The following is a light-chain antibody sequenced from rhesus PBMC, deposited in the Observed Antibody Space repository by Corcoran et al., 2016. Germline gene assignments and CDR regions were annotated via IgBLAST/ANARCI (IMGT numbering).Light chain of an antibody. CDR1: QSVSSY. CDR3: QQYSNWPHS. Sequence: EIVMTQSPATLSLSPGERATLSCRASQSVSSYVAWYQQKPEPAPWLLIYGASSRAPGIPDRFSGSGAGTDFTLTISSLEPEDFAVYYCQQYSNWPHSFGQGTKVEIK. V-gene: IGKV3S9*01. CDR2: GAS. J-gene: IGKJ2*01.